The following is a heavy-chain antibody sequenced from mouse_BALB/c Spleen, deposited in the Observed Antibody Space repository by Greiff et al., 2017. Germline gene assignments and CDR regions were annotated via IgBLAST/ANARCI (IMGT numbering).Heavy chain of an antibody. CDR1: GFTFNTYA. Sequence: EVMLVESGGGLVQPKGSLKLSCAASGFTFNTYAMHWVCQAPGKGLEWVARIRSKSNNYATYYADSVKDRFTISRDDSQSMLYLQMNNLKTEDTAMYYCVREITTGGYAMDYWGQGTSVTVSS. CDR2: IRSKSNNYAT. D-gene: IGHD1-1*01. CDR3: VREITTGGYAMDY. J-gene: IGHJ4*01. V-gene: IGHV10-3*03.